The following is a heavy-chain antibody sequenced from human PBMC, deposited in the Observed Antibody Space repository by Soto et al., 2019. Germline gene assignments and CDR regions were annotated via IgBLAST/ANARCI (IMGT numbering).Heavy chain of an antibody. Sequence: SETLSLTCPVSGGSISSSSYYWGWIRQPPGKGLEWIGSIYYSGTTYYNPSLKSRVTISVDTSKNQFSLKLSSVTAAGTAVYYCARHRXYYDILTGYYTELNFDYWGQGTLVTVSS. CDR1: GGSISSSSYY. D-gene: IGHD3-9*01. V-gene: IGHV4-39*01. J-gene: IGHJ4*02. CDR2: IYYSGTT. CDR3: ARHRXYYDILTGYYTELNFDY.